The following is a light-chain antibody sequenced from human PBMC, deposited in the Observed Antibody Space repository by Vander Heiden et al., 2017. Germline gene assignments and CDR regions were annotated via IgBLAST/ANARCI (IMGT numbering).Light chain of an antibody. CDR3: LQDYNYPRT. CDR2: AAS. J-gene: IGKJ1*01. CDR1: QGIRND. V-gene: IGKV1-6*01. Sequence: AIQITQSPSSLSASVGDRVTITCRASQGIRNDLGWYQQKPGKAPKLLIYAASSLQSGGPSRFSGSGSGTDFTLTISSLQPEDFATYYCLQDYNYPRTFGQGTKVEIK.